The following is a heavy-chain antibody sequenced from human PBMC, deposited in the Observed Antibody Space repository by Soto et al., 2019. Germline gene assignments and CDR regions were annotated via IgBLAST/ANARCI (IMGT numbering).Heavy chain of an antibody. Sequence: EVQLVESGGGLVKPGGSLRLSCAASGFTFSSYSMNWVRQAPGKGLEWVSSISSGSSYIYYADSVKGRFTISRDNAKNSRYLQMNGLSAEDTAVYSCARGRGYSGYGWGQGTLVTVSS. J-gene: IGHJ1*01. CDR2: ISSGSSYI. CDR1: GFTFSSYS. V-gene: IGHV3-21*01. D-gene: IGHD5-12*01. CDR3: ARGRGYSGYG.